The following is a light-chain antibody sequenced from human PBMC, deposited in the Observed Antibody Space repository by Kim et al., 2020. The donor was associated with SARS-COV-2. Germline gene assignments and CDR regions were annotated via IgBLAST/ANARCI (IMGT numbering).Light chain of an antibody. CDR2: QDN. CDR3: QAWDSSTVL. V-gene: IGLV3-1*01. J-gene: IGLJ2*01. CDR1: KLGDKY. Sequence: SYELTQPPSVSVSPGQTASITCSGDKLGDKYACWYLQKPGQYPVLVIYQDNKRPSGIPERFSGSNSGNTATLTISGTQATDEADYYCQAWDSSTVLFGGGTQLTVL.